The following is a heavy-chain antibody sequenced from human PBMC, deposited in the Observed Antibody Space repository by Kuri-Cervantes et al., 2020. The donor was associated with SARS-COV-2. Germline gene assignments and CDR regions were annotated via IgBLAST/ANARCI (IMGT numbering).Heavy chain of an antibody. CDR3: ARALKGQIDAFGI. V-gene: IGHV4-38-2*01. CDR2: IYHSGST. Sequence: GSLRLSCAASGFTFSSYSMNWIRQPPGKGQEWIGSIYHSGSTYYNPYLKSRVTISVDTSKTQFSLRLSSLTAADTAVYYCARALKGQIDAFGIWGQGTMVTVSS. CDR1: GFTFSSYS. J-gene: IGHJ3*02.